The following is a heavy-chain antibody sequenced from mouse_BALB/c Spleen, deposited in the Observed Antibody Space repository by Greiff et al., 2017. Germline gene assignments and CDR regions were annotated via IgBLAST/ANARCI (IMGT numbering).Heavy chain of an antibody. V-gene: IGHV5-15*02. J-gene: IGHJ2*01. D-gene: IGHD2-3*01. CDR1: GFTFSDYG. CDR2: ISNLAYSI. Sequence: EVNVVESGGGLVQPGGSRKLSCAASGFTFSDYGMAWVRQAPGKGPEWVAFISNLAYSIYYADTVTGRFTISRENAKNTLYLEMSSLRSEDTAMYYCARVDGYYFDYWGQGTTLTVSS. CDR3: ARVDGYYFDY.